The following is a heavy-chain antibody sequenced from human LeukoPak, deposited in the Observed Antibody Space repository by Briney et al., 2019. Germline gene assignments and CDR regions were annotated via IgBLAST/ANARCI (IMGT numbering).Heavy chain of an antibody. CDR1: GGSFSGYY. J-gene: IGHJ4*02. V-gene: IGHV4-34*01. Sequence: SETLSLTCAVYGGSFSGYYWSWIRQPPGKGLEWIGEINHSGSTNNNPSLKSRVTISVDTSKNHFSLKLSSVTAADTAVYYCSGGRGARITMIASVAYLFDYWGQGTLVTVAS. CDR3: SGGRGARITMIASVAYLFDY. D-gene: IGHD3-22*01. CDR2: INHSGST.